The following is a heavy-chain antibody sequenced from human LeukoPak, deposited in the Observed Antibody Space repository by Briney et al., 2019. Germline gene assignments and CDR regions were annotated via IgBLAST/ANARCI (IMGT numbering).Heavy chain of an antibody. CDR3: AKEDYAITMVRGVIITPPNI. J-gene: IGHJ3*02. Sequence: PGGSLRLYCAASGFTFSSYAMSWVRQAPGKGLEWVSAISGSGGSTYYADSVKGRFTISRDNSKNTLYLQMNSLRAEDTAVYYCAKEDYAITMVRGVIITPPNIWGQGTMVTVSS. CDR1: GFTFSSYA. V-gene: IGHV3-23*01. D-gene: IGHD3-10*01. CDR2: ISGSGGST.